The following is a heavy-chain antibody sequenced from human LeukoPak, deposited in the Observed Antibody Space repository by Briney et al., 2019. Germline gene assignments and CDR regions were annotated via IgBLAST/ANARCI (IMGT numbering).Heavy chain of an antibody. J-gene: IGHJ4*02. CDR2: INHSGST. CDR1: GGSFSGYY. Sequence: PSETLSLTCAVYGGSFSGYYWSWIRQPPGKGLEWIGEINHSGSTNYNPSLKSRVTISVDTSKNQFSLKLSSVTAADTAVYYCTSGRKGRLDYWGQGTLVTVSS. CDR3: TSGRKGRLDY. V-gene: IGHV4-34*01. D-gene: IGHD3-10*01.